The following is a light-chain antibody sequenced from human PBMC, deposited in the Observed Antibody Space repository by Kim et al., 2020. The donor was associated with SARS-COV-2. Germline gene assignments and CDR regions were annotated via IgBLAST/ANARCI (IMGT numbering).Light chain of an antibody. CDR1: NLGDYR. Sequence: APGKTARISCGGNNLGDYRIHWYQQKPGQAPMLVIYYDNLRPSGIPERFSGSNSGNAVTLTISRVEAGDEAEYYCQVWESGADRVVFGGGTQLTVL. CDR2: YDN. V-gene: IGLV3-21*01. J-gene: IGLJ2*01. CDR3: QVWESGADRVV.